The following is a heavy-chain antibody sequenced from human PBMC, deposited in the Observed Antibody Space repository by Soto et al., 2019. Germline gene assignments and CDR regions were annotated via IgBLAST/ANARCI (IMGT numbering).Heavy chain of an antibody. V-gene: IGHV4-31*03. Sequence: QVQLQESGPGLVKPSQTLSLTCSLSGGSISSGGYSWSWIRQHPGKGLEWIGYIFYSGRTFYNPSLKSRVTMSIDASNNQFSLNLNSVTAADTAVYYCARDGDGYRAFAFWGQGTLVTVSS. CDR1: GGSISSGGYS. D-gene: IGHD5-12*01. CDR2: IFYSGRT. CDR3: ARDGDGYRAFAF. J-gene: IGHJ4*02.